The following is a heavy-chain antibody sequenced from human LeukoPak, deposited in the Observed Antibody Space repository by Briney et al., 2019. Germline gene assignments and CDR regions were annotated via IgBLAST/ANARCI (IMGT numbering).Heavy chain of an antibody. CDR2: IYYSGST. CDR1: GGSISSYY. D-gene: IGHD5-18*01. Sequence: SETLSLTCTVSGGSISSYYWSWIRQPPGKGLEWIGYIYYSGSTNYNPSLKSRVTISVDTSKNQFSLKLSSVTAADTAVYYCARGTAAMVFNWFDPWGQGTLVTVSS. CDR3: ARGTAAMVFNWFDP. V-gene: IGHV4-59*01. J-gene: IGHJ5*02.